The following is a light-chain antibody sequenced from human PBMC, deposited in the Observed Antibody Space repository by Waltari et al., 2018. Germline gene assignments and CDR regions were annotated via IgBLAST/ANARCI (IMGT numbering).Light chain of an antibody. J-gene: IGLJ2*01. CDR1: SSGLVGYKF. Sequence: QSALTQPASVSGSLGQSITISCPGTSSGLVGYKFFSWYQQHPGKAPKLIIYDVSNRPSGVSNRFSASKSGNTASLTISGLQTEDEADYYCSSYTNSNIFVLFGGGTKVTVL. CDR2: DVS. CDR3: SSYTNSNIFVL. V-gene: IGLV2-14*03.